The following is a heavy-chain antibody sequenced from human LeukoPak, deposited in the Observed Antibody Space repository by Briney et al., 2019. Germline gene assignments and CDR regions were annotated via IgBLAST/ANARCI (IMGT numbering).Heavy chain of an antibody. CDR2: ISAYNGNT. CDR1: GYTFTSYG. Sequence: SVKVSCKASGYTFTSYGISWVRQAPGQGLEWMGWISAYNGNTNYAQKLQGRVTMTTDTSTSTAYMELRSLRSDDTAVFYCARGITIFGVVIPLDYWGQGTLVTVSS. J-gene: IGHJ4*02. CDR3: ARGITIFGVVIPLDY. D-gene: IGHD3-3*01. V-gene: IGHV1-18*01.